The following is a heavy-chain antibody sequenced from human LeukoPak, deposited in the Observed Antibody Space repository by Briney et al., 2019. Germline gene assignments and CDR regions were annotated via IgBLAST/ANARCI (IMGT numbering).Heavy chain of an antibody. CDR1: GGSFRDYY. D-gene: IGHD3-10*01. CDR2: INHRGST. Sequence: PSETLSLTCAVYGGSFRDYYWTWIRQPPGKGLEWIGEINHRGSTNYNPSLKSRVTISVDTSKNQFSLKLNSVTAADTAVYFCARSRRLEAGIDYWGQGTLVTVSS. CDR3: ARSRRLEAGIDY. V-gene: IGHV4-34*01. J-gene: IGHJ4*02.